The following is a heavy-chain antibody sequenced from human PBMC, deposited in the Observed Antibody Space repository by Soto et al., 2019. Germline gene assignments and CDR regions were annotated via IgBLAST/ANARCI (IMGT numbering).Heavy chain of an antibody. D-gene: IGHD4-17*01. Sequence: QVQLVQSGTEMKKPGASVKVSCKASGNIFTDHYVHWLRQARGQGLEWMGWINPNSGDTNNAQKFQGRVTMTRDMSISLVYMELTRLTSDDTAVYFCERDITVSTMGFDYWGQGTLVTVSS. V-gene: IGHV1-2*02. CDR2: INPNSGDT. CDR1: GNIFTDHY. CDR3: ERDITVSTMGFDY. J-gene: IGHJ4*02.